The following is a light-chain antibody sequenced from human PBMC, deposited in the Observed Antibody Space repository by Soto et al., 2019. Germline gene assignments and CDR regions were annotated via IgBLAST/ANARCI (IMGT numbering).Light chain of an antibody. J-gene: IGKJ5*01. CDR2: DAS. CDR3: QQYYSHPLT. V-gene: IGKV1-5*01. CDR1: QSISSW. Sequence: DIQMTQSPSTLSASVGDRVTITCRASQSISSWLAWYQQKPGKAPKLLIYDASSLESGVPSRFSGSGSGTEFTLTISNLQPEDFATYYCQQYYSHPLTFGQGTRLEIK.